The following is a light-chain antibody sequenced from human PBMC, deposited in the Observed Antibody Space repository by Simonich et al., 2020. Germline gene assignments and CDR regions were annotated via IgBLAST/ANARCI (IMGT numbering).Light chain of an antibody. J-gene: IGKJ1*01. CDR2: WAS. CDR1: QSDLDSSNNKNY. V-gene: IGKV4-1*01. Sequence: ILITHSPDSLSLSLGETPTINCKSSQSDLDSSNNKNYLAWYQQKPGQPPKLLIYWASTRESGVPDRFSSSGSGTDFTLTISSLQAEDVAVYYCQQYYSTPWTFGQGTKVEIK. CDR3: QQYYSTPWT.